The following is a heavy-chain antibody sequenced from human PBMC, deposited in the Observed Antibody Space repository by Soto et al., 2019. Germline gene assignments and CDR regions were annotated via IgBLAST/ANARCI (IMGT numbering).Heavy chain of an antibody. V-gene: IGHV4-34*01. CDR2: INHSGST. CDR3: ARTSKSGSYYYYGMDV. J-gene: IGHJ6*02. CDR1: GGSFSGYY. D-gene: IGHD1-1*01. Sequence: SETLSLTCAVYGGSFSGYYWSWIRQPPGKGLEWIGEINHSGSTNYNPSLKSRVTISVDTSKNQFSLKLSSVTAADTAVYYCARTSKSGSYYYYGMDVWGQGTTVTVSS.